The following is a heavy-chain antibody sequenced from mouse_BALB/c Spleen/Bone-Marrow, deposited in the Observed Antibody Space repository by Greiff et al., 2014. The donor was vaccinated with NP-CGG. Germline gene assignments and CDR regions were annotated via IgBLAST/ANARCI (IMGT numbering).Heavy chain of an antibody. CDR2: ISCYNGAT. CDR1: GYSFTGYY. J-gene: IGHJ4*01. D-gene: IGHD2-4*01. Sequence: LVKTGASVKISCKASGYSFTGYYMHWVKQSHGKSLEWIGYISCYNGATNYNQRFKGRATFTVDTSSSTAYMQFNSPNSEDLSVLYCARGGTMTFYAMDYWGQGTSVTVSS. CDR3: ARGGTMTFYAMDY. V-gene: IGHV1S34*01.